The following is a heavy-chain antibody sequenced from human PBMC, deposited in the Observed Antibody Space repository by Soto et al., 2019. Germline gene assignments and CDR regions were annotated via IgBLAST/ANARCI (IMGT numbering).Heavy chain of an antibody. D-gene: IGHD2-15*01. Sequence: QVQLVQSGAEVKKPGSSVKVSCKASGGTFSSYAISWVRQAPGQGLEWMGGIIPIFGTANYAQKFQGRVTITADESTSKASMELRSLRSEDTAVYYCAREVVVAATGWFDPWGQGTLVTVSS. V-gene: IGHV1-69*12. CDR1: GGTFSSYA. J-gene: IGHJ5*02. CDR3: AREVVVAATGWFDP. CDR2: IIPIFGTA.